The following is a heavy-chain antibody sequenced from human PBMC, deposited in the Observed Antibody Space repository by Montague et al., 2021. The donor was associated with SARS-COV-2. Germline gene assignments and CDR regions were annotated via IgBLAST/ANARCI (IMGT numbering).Heavy chain of an antibody. CDR2: IYTSGST. Sequence: TLSLTCTVSGGSISIGNYYWSWIRQPAGKGLEWIGHIYTSGSTNYNPSLKSRVTISVHTSNNQFSLKLSSVTAADTAVYYCARESGSPTYYFYYGVDVWGQGTTVTGSS. CDR1: GGSISIGNYY. J-gene: IGHJ6*02. V-gene: IGHV4-61*09. CDR3: ARESGSPTYYFYYGVDV. D-gene: IGHD1-26*01.